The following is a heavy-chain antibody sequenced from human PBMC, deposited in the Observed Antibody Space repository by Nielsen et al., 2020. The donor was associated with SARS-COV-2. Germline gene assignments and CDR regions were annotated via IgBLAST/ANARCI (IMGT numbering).Heavy chain of an antibody. D-gene: IGHD3-9*01. Sequence: WIRQPPGKGLEWVAVIWYDGSNKYYADSVKGRFTISRDNSKNTLYLQMNSLRAEDTAVYYCAKGEQGAPYYDILTGYSNYFDYWGQGTLVTVSS. CDR3: AKGEQGAPYYDILTGYSNYFDY. J-gene: IGHJ4*02. CDR2: IWYDGSNK. V-gene: IGHV3-33*06.